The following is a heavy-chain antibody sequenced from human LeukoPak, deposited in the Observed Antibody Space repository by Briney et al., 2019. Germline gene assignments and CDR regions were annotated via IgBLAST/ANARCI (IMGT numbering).Heavy chain of an antibody. V-gene: IGHV3-30-3*01. J-gene: IGHJ4*02. Sequence: GRSLRLSCAASGFTFSSYAMHWVRQAPGKGLGWVAVISYDGSNKYYADSVKGRFIISRDNSKNALYLQMNSLRAEDTAVYYCASSPPMHYGDYDNYWGQGTLVTVSS. D-gene: IGHD4-17*01. CDR3: ASSPPMHYGDYDNY. CDR2: ISYDGSNK. CDR1: GFTFSSYA.